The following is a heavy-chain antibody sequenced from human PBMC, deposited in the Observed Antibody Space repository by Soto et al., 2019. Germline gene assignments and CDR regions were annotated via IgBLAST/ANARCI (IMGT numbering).Heavy chain of an antibody. V-gene: IGHV1-69*12. J-gene: IGHJ6*02. CDR3: SRGDATKIVVTTYYGMDV. Sequence: QVQLVQSGAEVKKSGSSVRVSCKASGGTLRNYGISWVRQAPGQGLEWMGGIIPVFGTANYAQKFQGRVTITADESTSTVYMDVTSLRSEDTAVYYCSRGDATKIVVTTYYGMDVWGQGTTVTVSS. CDR1: GGTLRNYG. CDR2: IIPVFGTA. D-gene: IGHD4-17*01.